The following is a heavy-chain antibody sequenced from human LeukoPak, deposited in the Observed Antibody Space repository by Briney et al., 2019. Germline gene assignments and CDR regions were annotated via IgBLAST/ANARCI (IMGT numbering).Heavy chain of an antibody. CDR1: GYTFTSYG. D-gene: IGHD6-19*01. CDR3: ARGTKEQWLPNYYYYYMDV. V-gene: IGHV1-18*01. CDR2: ISAYNGNT. J-gene: IGHJ6*03. Sequence: ASVKVSCKASGYTFTSYGISWVRQAPGQGLEWMGWISAYNGNTNYAQKLQGKVTMTTDTSTSTAYMELRSLRSDDTAVYYCARGTKEQWLPNYYYYYMDVWGKGTTVTVSS.